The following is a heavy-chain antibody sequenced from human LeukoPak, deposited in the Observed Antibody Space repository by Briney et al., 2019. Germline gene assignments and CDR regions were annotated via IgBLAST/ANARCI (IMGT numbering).Heavy chain of an antibody. CDR1: GFTFSSYS. CDR2: ISSSSTI. CDR3: ARGIPYYFDY. V-gene: IGHV3-48*04. D-gene: IGHD2-2*02. J-gene: IGHJ4*02. Sequence: GGSLRLSCAASGFTFSSYSMNWVRQAPGKGLEWVSYISSSSTIYYADSVKGRFTISRDNAKNTLYLQMNSLRAEDTAVYYCARGIPYYFDYWGQGTLVTVSS.